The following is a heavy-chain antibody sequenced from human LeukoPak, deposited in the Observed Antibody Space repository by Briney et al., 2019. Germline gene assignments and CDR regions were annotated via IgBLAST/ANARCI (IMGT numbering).Heavy chain of an antibody. J-gene: IGHJ4*02. D-gene: IGHD6-13*01. CDR3: ASAESQQPFDY. V-gene: IGHV4-31*03. CDR1: GGSISSGGYY. CDR2: IYCSGST. Sequence: PSETLSLTCTVSGGSISSGGYYWSWIRQHPGKGLEWIGYIYCSGSTYYNPSLKSRVTISVDRSKNQFSLKLSSVTAADTAVYYCASAESQQPFDYWGQGTLVTVSS.